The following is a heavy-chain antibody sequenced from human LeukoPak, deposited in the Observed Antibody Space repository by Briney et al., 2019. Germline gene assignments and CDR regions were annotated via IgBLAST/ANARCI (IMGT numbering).Heavy chain of an antibody. CDR3: AKELHGSGNYAFDY. V-gene: IGHV3-23*01. Sequence: GGSLRLSCAASGFTFSSCALSWVRQAPGKGLEWVPTVSVNGGTTYYADSVKGRFTISRDNSKNTLYLQMNSLRAEDTAVYFCAKELHGSGNYAFDYWGREPWSPSPQ. J-gene: IGHJ4*02. D-gene: IGHD3-10*01. CDR2: VSVNGGTT. CDR1: GFTFSSCA.